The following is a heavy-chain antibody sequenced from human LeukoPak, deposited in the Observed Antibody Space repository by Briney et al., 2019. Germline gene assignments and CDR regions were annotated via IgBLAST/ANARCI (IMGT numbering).Heavy chain of an antibody. CDR2: INSEVGST. J-gene: IGHJ4*02. CDR3: ARDRSGISSLFDY. D-gene: IGHD4-23*01. Sequence: GGSLRLSCAASGFTFSSYWMHWVRQAPGKGLGWVSRINSEVGSTSYADSVKGRVTISRDNAKNTLYLQMNSLRAEDTAVYYCARDRSGISSLFDYWGQGTLVTVSS. V-gene: IGHV3-74*01. CDR1: GFTFSSYW.